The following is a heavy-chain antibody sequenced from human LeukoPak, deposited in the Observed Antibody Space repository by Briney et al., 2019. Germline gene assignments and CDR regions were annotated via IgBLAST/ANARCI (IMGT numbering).Heavy chain of an antibody. D-gene: IGHD3-22*01. CDR3: ARVMDYYDSSGYYLYYFDY. V-gene: IGHV4-59*01. CDR1: GGSFSGYY. J-gene: IGHJ4*02. Sequence: PSETLSLTCAVYGGSFSGYYWSWIRQPPGKGLEWIGYIYYSGSTNYNPSLKSRVTISVDTSKNQFSLKLSSVTAADTAVYYCARVMDYYDSSGYYLYYFDYWGQGTLVTVSS. CDR2: IYYSGST.